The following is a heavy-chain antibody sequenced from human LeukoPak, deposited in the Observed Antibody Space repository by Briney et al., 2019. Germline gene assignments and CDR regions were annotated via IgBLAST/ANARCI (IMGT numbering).Heavy chain of an antibody. J-gene: IGHJ4*02. CDR3: ARHGLFRGKVIFDY. CDR2: IYYSGST. CDR1: GGSISSYY. Sequence: SETLSLTCTVSGGSISSYYWSWIRQPPGKGLEWIGYIYYSGSTNYNPSLKSRVTISVDTSKNQFSLKLSSVTAADTAVYYCARHGLFRGKVIFDYWDQGTLVTVSS. V-gene: IGHV4-59*08. D-gene: IGHD3-16*02.